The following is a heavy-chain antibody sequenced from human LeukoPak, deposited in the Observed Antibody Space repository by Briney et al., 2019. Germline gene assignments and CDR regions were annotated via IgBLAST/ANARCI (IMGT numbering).Heavy chain of an antibody. CDR1: GGSISSGGYS. CDR2: IYHSGST. Sequence: PSETLSLTCAVSGGSISSGGYSWSWIRQPPGKGLEWIGYIYHSGSTYYNPSLKSRVTISVDRSKNQFSLKLSSVTAADTAVYYCARGNYYDSSGYFGTDRINAFDIWGQGTMVTVSS. D-gene: IGHD3-22*01. J-gene: IGHJ3*02. CDR3: ARGNYYDSSGYFGTDRINAFDI. V-gene: IGHV4-30-2*01.